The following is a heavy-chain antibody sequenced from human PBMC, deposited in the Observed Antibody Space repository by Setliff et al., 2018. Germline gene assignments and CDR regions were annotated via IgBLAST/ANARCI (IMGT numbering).Heavy chain of an antibody. Sequence: GGSLRLSCAASRFTFSNYAMSWVRQAPGKGLEWVSAISASGRTTYSADSVKGRFTISRDNAKNSLYLQMNSLRAEDTAVYYCARGSGNYYGSGNYYHFDYWGQGTLVTVSS. D-gene: IGHD3-10*01. J-gene: IGHJ4*02. CDR1: RFTFSNYA. V-gene: IGHV3-23*01. CDR3: ARGSGNYYGSGNYYHFDY. CDR2: ISASGRTT.